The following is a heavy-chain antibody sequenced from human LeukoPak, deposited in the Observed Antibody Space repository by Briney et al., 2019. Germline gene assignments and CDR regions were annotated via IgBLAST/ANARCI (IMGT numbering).Heavy chain of an antibody. CDR2: LSSSANTI. V-gene: IGHV3-48*02. D-gene: IGHD2-15*01. J-gene: IGHJ4*02. CDR3: ARGLGVVVAATPPDY. CDR1: GFTFSSYS. Sequence: PGGSLRLSCAASGFTFSSYSMNWVRQAPGKGLEWISYLSSSANTIFYADSVQGRFTISRDNAKNSLYLQMNSLRDDDTAVYYCARGLGVVVAATPPDYWGQGTLVAVSS.